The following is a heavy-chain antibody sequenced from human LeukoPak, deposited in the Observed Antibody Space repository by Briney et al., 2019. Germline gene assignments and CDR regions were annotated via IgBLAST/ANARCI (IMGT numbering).Heavy chain of an antibody. D-gene: IGHD2-2*01. J-gene: IGHJ5*02. CDR1: GGSISSSSYY. CDR2: IYYSGST. V-gene: IGHV4-39*07. CDR3: ARDSNQLLNP. Sequence: SETLSLTCTVSGGSISSSSYYWGWIRQPPGKGLEWIGSIYYSGSTYYNPSLKSRVTISVDTSKNQFSLKLCSVTAADTAVYYCARDSNQLLNPWGQGTLVTVSS.